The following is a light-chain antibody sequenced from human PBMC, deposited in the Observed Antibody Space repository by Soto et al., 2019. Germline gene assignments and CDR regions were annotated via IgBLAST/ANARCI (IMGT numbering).Light chain of an antibody. CDR1: SSDVGGYNY. V-gene: IGLV2-14*01. Sequence: QSALTQPASVSGSPGQSITISCTGTSSDVGGYNYVSWYHQQPGKAPKLMIYDVSNRPSGVSNRFSGSKSGNTASLTISGLQAEDESDYYCSSYTSSSTLVFGGGTKLTVL. CDR3: SSYTSSSTLV. CDR2: DVS. J-gene: IGLJ3*02.